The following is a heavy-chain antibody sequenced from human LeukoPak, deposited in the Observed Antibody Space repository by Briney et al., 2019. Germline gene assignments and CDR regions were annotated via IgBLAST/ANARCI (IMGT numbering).Heavy chain of an antibody. J-gene: IGHJ4*02. CDR3: ARFSDYGGNSGFDY. V-gene: IGHV1-18*01. CDR1: GYTFASYG. D-gene: IGHD4-23*01. Sequence: ASVKVSCKASGYTFASYGFSWVRQAPGQGLEWMAWISAYDGKTNYVQNFQGRVTMTTDTSTSTAYMELRSLRSDDTAVYYCARFSDYGGNSGFDYWGQGTLVTVSS. CDR2: ISAYDGKT.